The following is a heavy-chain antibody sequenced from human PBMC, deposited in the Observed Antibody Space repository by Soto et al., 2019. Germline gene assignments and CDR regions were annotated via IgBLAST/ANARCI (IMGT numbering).Heavy chain of an antibody. CDR3: AKDVGAYSGYDCYSDY. J-gene: IGHJ4*02. D-gene: IGHD5-12*01. V-gene: IGHV3-30*18. Sequence: QVQLVESGGGVVQPGRSLRLSCAASGFTFSSYGMHWVRQAPGKGLEWVAVISYDGSNKYYADSVKGRFTISRDNSKNTLYLQMNSLRAEDTAVYYCAKDVGAYSGYDCYSDYWGQGTLVTVSS. CDR2: ISYDGSNK. CDR1: GFTFSSYG.